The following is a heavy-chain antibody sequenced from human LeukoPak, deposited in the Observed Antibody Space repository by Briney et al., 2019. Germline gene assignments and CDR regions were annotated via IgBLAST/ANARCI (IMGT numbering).Heavy chain of an antibody. J-gene: IGHJ6*03. CDR2: ISSSSKTI. D-gene: IGHD4-23*01. V-gene: IGHV3-11*01. CDR3: ARLSVAPLGYSYYYYVDV. CDR1: GFTFSDHY. Sequence: GGSLRLSCAVSGFTFSDHYMSWIRQAPGQGLEWISYISSSSKTIYYADSVKGRFTISRDNAKNSLFLQMNSLRAEDTAVYYCARLSVAPLGYSYYYYVDVWGKGTTVTVTS.